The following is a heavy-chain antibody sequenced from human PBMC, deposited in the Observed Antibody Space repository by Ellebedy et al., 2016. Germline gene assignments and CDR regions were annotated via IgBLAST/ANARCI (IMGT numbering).Heavy chain of an antibody. CDR3: AVSMVRGVIYGMDV. D-gene: IGHD3-10*01. J-gene: IGHJ6*02. CDR2: SSTT. CDR1: GYTFTSSG. V-gene: IGHV1-8*01. Sequence: ASVKVSXXASGYTFTSSGITWVRQAPGQGLEWMGGSSTTNYAQKFQGRVTMTRNTSISTAYMELSSLRSEDTAVYYCAVSMVRGVIYGMDVWGQGTTVTVSS.